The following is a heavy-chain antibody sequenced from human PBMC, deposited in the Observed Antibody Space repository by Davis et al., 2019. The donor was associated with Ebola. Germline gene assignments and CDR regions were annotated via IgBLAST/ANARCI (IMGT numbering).Heavy chain of an antibody. D-gene: IGHD3-3*01. Sequence: PGGPLRLSCAASGFTFSSYGMHWVRQAPGKGLEWVGRIESRADGGTTDYAAPVKGRFTISRDDSKNTLYLQMNSLKTEDTAVYYCTKSGFLQWLIDYYYCFMDVWGKGTTVTVSS. CDR1: GFTFSSYG. CDR2: IESRADGGTT. J-gene: IGHJ6*03. CDR3: TKSGFLQWLIDYYYCFMDV. V-gene: IGHV3-15*04.